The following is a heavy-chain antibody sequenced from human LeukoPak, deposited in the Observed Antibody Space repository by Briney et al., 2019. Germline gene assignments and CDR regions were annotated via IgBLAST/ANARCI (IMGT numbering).Heavy chain of an antibody. CDR1: GYSFTGYW. Sequence: GESLKISCKGSGYSFTGYWIGWVRQMPGKGLEWMGIIYPGDSDTRYRPSFQGQVTISADNSIHTAYLQWSSLKASDTAMYYCARHVSSEMIQPFDYWGQGTLVTVSS. CDR2: IYPGDSDT. J-gene: IGHJ4*02. D-gene: IGHD3-16*01. V-gene: IGHV5-51*01. CDR3: ARHVSSEMIQPFDY.